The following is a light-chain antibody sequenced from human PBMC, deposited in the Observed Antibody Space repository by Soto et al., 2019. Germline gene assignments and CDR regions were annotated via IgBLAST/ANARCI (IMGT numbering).Light chain of an antibody. Sequence: EIVMTQSPVTLSVSPGEGATLSCRASQTVDNNLAWYQKKPGQAPRLLIFGASNTATGIPARFSGVGSGTEFTLTISSRQSEDFAVYYCQQYNNWPLTFGGGTKVESK. CDR1: QTVDNN. V-gene: IGKV3-15*01. J-gene: IGKJ4*01. CDR3: QQYNNWPLT. CDR2: GAS.